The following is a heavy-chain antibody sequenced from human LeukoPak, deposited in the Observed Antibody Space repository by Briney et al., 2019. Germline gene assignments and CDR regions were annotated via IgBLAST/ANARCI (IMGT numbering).Heavy chain of an antibody. D-gene: IGHD6-13*01. J-gene: IGHJ4*02. CDR1: GFTFDDYA. Sequence: GGSLRLSCAASGFTFDDYAMHWVRQAPGRGLEWVSGISWNSGSIGYADSVKGRFTISGDNAKNSLYLQMNSLRAEDTALYYCAKGKPGIAAAFDYWGQGTLVTVSS. CDR3: AKGKPGIAAAFDY. V-gene: IGHV3-9*01. CDR2: ISWNSGSI.